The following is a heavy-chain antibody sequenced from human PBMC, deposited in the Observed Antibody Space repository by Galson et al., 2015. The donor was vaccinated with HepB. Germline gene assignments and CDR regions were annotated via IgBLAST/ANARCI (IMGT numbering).Heavy chain of an antibody. J-gene: IGHJ3*02. D-gene: IGHD1-26*01. CDR2: IIPILGIA. CDR3: ARDHVVGATSAFDI. Sequence: SVKVSCKASGGTFSSYAISWVRQAPGQGLEWMGRIIPILGIANYAQKFQGRVTITADKSTSTAYMELSSLRSEDTAVYYCARDHVVGATSAFDIWGQGTVVTVSS. V-gene: IGHV1-69*04. CDR1: GGTFSSYA.